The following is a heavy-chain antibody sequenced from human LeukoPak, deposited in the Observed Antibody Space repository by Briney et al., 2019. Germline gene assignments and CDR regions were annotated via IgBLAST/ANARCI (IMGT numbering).Heavy chain of an antibody. CDR3: ATVRPPPSMVRGVITYFDL. Sequence: ASVKVSCKVSGYTLTELSMHWVRQAPGKGLEWMGGFDPEDGETIYAQKFQGRVTMTKDTSTDTAYMELSSLRSEDTAVYYCATVRPPPSMVRGVITYFDLWGRGTLVTVSS. D-gene: IGHD3-10*01. CDR1: GYTLTELS. CDR2: FDPEDGET. V-gene: IGHV1-24*01. J-gene: IGHJ2*01.